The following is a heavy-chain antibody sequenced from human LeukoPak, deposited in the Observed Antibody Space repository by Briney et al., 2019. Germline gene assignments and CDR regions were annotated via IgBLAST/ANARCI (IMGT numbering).Heavy chain of an antibody. Sequence: SETLSLTCTVSGGSISSSSYYWGWIRQPPGKGLEWIGCIYYIGSTHYNPSLKSRVTISVDTSKNQFSLKLSSVTAADTAVYYCASRTWAAAYLQHWGQGALVTVSS. CDR2: IYYIGST. CDR1: GGSISSSSYY. CDR3: ASRTWAAAYLQH. V-gene: IGHV4-39*01. D-gene: IGHD1/OR15-1a*01. J-gene: IGHJ1*01.